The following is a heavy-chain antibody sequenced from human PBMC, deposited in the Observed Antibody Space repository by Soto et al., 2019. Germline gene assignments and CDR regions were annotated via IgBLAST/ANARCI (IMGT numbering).Heavy chain of an antibody. D-gene: IGHD6-19*01. J-gene: IGHJ4*02. CDR3: ARESRLWLSDY. Sequence: PSETLSLTCAVYGGSFSGYYWSWIRQPPGKGLEWIGEINHSGSTNYNPSLKSRVTISVDTSKNQFSLKLSSVTAADTAVYYCARESRLWLSDYWGQGTLVTVSS. V-gene: IGHV4-34*01. CDR1: GGSFSGYY. CDR2: INHSGST.